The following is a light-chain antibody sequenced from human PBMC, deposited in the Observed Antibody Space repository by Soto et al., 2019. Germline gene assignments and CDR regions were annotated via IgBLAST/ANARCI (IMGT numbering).Light chain of an antibody. CDR2: QAR. Sequence: DIQMTQSPSSLSASVGDRVTITCRASQSIDTWLAWYQQKPGKGPQVLSNQARTLESGVPSRFSGSGSGTEFTLTISSLQPDDFATYYCQHYKMYSPWKFGQGTKVDI. CDR3: QHYKMYSPWK. CDR1: QSIDTW. J-gene: IGKJ1*01. V-gene: IGKV1-5*03.